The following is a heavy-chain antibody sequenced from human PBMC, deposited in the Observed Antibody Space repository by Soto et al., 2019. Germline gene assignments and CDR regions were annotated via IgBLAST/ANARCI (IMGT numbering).Heavy chain of an antibody. CDR3: ARGEQQLWAYYYYGMDV. Sequence: ASVKVSCKASGYTFTSYAMHWVRQAPGQRLEWMGWINAGNGNTKYSQKFQGRVTITRDTSASTAYMELSSLRSEDTAVYYCARGEQQLWAYYYYGMDVWGQGTTVTVSS. V-gene: IGHV1-3*01. D-gene: IGHD6-13*01. CDR1: GYTFTSYA. J-gene: IGHJ6*02. CDR2: INAGNGNT.